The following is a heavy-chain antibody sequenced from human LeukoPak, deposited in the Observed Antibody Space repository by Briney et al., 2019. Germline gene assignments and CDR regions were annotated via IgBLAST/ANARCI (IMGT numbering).Heavy chain of an antibody. V-gene: IGHV3-21*01. CDR3: ARDSRHYCSGGSCYSGAFDI. D-gene: IGHD2-15*01. J-gene: IGHJ3*02. CDR1: GFTFSSYS. Sequence: KPGGSLRLSCAASGFTFSSYSMNWVRQAPGKGLEWVSSISSSSSYIYYADSVKGRFTISRDNAKNSLYLQMNSLRAEDTAVYYCARDSRHYCSGGSCYSGAFDIWGQGTMVTVSS. CDR2: ISSSSSYI.